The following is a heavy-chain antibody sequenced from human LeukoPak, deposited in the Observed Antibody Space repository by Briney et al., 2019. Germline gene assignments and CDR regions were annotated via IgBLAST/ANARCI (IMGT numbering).Heavy chain of an antibody. D-gene: IGHD3-16*02. CDR1: GGTFSSYA. J-gene: IGHJ5*02. Sequence: ASVKVSCKASGGTFSSYAISWVRQAPGQGLEWMGGINPIFGTANYAQKFQGRVTITTDESTSTAYMELSSLRSEDTAVYYCAREVYDYVWGSYRYIDWFDPWGQGTLVTVSS. V-gene: IGHV1-69*05. CDR2: INPIFGTA. CDR3: AREVYDYVWGSYRYIDWFDP.